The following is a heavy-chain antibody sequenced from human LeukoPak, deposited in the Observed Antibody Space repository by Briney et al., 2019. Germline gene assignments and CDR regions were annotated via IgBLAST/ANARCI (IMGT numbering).Heavy chain of an antibody. Sequence: GGSLRLSCAASGFTFTSCSMNWVRQAPGMGLEWVSSISTSSSSIYYADSVKGRFTISRDNAKNSLYLQMNSLRAEDTAVYYCARDRAAAGNWGQGTLVTVSS. CDR1: GFTFTSCS. CDR3: ARDRAAAGN. V-gene: IGHV3-21*01. D-gene: IGHD6-13*01. CDR2: ISTSSSSI. J-gene: IGHJ4*02.